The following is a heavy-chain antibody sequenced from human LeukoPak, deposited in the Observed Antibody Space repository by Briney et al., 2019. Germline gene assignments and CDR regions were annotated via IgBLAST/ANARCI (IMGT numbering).Heavy chain of an antibody. CDR2: ISSSSSYI. J-gene: IGHJ4*02. CDR1: GFTFSSYS. CDR3: ALKGYSSGWYFDY. Sequence: GSLRLSCAASGFTFSSYSMNWVRQAPGKGLEWVSSISSSSSYIYYADSVKGRFTISRDNAKNSLYLQMNSLRAEDTAVYYCALKGYSSGWYFDYWGQGTLVTVSS. D-gene: IGHD6-19*01. V-gene: IGHV3-21*01.